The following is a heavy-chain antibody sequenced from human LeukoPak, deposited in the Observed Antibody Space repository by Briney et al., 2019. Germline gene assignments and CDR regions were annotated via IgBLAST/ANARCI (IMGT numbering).Heavy chain of an antibody. D-gene: IGHD6-13*01. V-gene: IGHV4-39*01. CDR3: ARHSSSNWTSWFDV. CDR2: IYHSGST. CDR1: GGSIGSNSYS. Sequence: PSETLSLTCIVSGGSIGSNSYSWGWIRQPPGKGLEWIGSIYHSGSTNKNPSLKSRLTISVDTSMDQFSLKLTSVTAADTALYYCARHSSSNWTSWFDVWGQGTTVTVSS. J-gene: IGHJ6*02.